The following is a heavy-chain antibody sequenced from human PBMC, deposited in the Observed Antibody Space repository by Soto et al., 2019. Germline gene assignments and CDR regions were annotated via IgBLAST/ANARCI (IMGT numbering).Heavy chain of an antibody. V-gene: IGHV3-33*01. CDR2: IWYDGSNK. J-gene: IGHJ6*02. CDR1: GFTFSSYG. Sequence: GGSLRLSCAASGFTFSSYGMHWVRQAPGKGLEWVAVIWYDGSNKYYADSVKGRFTISRDNSKNTLYLQMNSLRAEDTAVYYCARDWGDRSEAGTSRGFYYYGMDVWGQGTTVTVSS. CDR3: ARDWGDRSEAGTSRGFYYYGMDV. D-gene: IGHD6-13*01.